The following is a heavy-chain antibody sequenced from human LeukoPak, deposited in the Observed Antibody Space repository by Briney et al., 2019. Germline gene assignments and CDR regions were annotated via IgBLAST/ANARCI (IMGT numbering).Heavy chain of an antibody. D-gene: IGHD6-19*01. CDR1: GFTLSSYW. Sequence: GGSLRLSCAASGFTLSSYWMSWVRQAPGKGLEWVANIKQDGSEKYYVDSVKSRFTISRDNAKNSLYLQMNSLRAEDTAVYYCARAGTVAGTWDYWGQGTLVTVSP. CDR3: ARAGTVAGTWDY. V-gene: IGHV3-7*01. J-gene: IGHJ4*02. CDR2: IKQDGSEK.